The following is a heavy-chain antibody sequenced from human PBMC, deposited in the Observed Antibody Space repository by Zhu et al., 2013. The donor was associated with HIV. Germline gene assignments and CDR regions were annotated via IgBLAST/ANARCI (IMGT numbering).Heavy chain of an antibody. CDR2: IIPIFGTA. J-gene: IGHJ4*02. D-gene: IGHD3-3*01. CDR1: GGTFSSYA. V-gene: IGHV1-69*06. CDR3: ARDRQLLNYDFWSGYYGY. Sequence: QVQLVQSGAEVKKPGSSVKVSCKASGGTFSSYAISWVRQAPGQGLEWMGGIIPIFGTANYAQKLQGRVTMTTDTSTSTAYMELRSLRSDDTAVYYCARDRQLLNYDFWSGYYGYWGQGTLVTVSS.